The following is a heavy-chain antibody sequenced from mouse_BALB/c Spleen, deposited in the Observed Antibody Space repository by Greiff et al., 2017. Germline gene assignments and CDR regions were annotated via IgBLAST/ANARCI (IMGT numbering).Heavy chain of an antibody. V-gene: IGHV1-80*01. D-gene: IGHD2-3*01. CDR2: IYPGDGDT. Sequence: VQLQQSGAELVRPGSSVKISCKASGYAFSSYWMNWVKQRPGQGLEWIGQIYPGDGDTNYNGKFKGKATLTADKSSSTAYMQLSSLTSEDSAAYFCARGDGVFYFDYWGQGTTLTVSS. CDR3: ARGDGVFYFDY. CDR1: GYAFSSYW. J-gene: IGHJ2*01.